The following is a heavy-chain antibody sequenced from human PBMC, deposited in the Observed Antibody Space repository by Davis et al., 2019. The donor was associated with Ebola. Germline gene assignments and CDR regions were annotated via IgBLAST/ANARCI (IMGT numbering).Heavy chain of an antibody. Sequence: SETLSLTYTVSGGSISSSSYYWGWIRQPPGKGLEWIGTIYYSGSTYYNPSLKSRVTISVDTSKNQVSLKLSSVTAADTAVYYCARYPGMAAAGTGYYYGMDVWGQGTTVTVSS. CDR2: IYYSGST. CDR3: ARYPGMAAAGTGYYYGMDV. V-gene: IGHV4-39*01. CDR1: GGSISSSSYY. D-gene: IGHD6-13*01. J-gene: IGHJ6*02.